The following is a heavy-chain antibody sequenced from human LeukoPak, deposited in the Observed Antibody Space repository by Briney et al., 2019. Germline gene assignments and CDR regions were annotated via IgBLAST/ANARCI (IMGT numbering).Heavy chain of an antibody. CDR3: ARDRRSTGWPFDH. CDR1: GFTFSSYA. CDR2: VSGSGDST. D-gene: IGHD6-19*01. Sequence: PGGSLRLSCVASGFTFSSYAMTWVRQAPGKGLEWVSIVSGSGDSTYYADSMKGRFTISRDNSKNTLFLQINSLRVDDTAVYYCARDRRSTGWPFDHWGQGTLVTVSS. J-gene: IGHJ4*02. V-gene: IGHV3-23*01.